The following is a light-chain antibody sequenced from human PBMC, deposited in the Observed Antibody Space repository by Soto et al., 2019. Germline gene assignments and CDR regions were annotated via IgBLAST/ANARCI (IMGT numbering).Light chain of an antibody. CDR1: QTISSW. CDR3: QHYNSYSEA. V-gene: IGKV1-5*03. CDR2: KAS. J-gene: IGKJ1*01. Sequence: DIKMTQSPSTLSGSVGDRINITSRASQTISSWLAWYQQKPGKAPKLPIYKASTLKSGVPSRFSGSGSGTEFTLTISSLQPDDFATYYCQHYNSYSEAFGQGTKVDIK.